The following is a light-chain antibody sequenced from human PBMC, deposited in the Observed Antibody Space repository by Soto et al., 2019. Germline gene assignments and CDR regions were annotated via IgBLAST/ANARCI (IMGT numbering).Light chain of an antibody. J-gene: IGLJ1*01. CDR1: NSDVGGYNY. CDR3: SSYAGSNWYV. CDR2: EVN. V-gene: IGLV2-8*01. Sequence: QSALTQPPSASGSPGQSVTISCTGTNSDVGGYNYVSWNQQYPGKAPKLIIYEVNERPSGVPDRFSGSKSGNTASLTVSGLQTADEADYYCSSYAGSNWYVFGTGTKVTVL.